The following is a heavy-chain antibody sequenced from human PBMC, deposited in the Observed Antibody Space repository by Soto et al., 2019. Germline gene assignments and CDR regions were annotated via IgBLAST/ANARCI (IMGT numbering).Heavy chain of an antibody. D-gene: IGHD5-18*01. CDR1: GFSLGTSGLS. V-gene: IGHV2-5*02. Sequence: SVPTLVNPTQTLTLTCTFSGFSLGTSGLSVGWIRQPPGKALEWLALIYGDDDKRYSPSLKSRLTITKDTSKNHVVLTMTNMDPVDTATYYCAHRKLVAGYSYGTPFDYWGQGTLVTVSS. J-gene: IGHJ4*02. CDR3: AHRKLVAGYSYGTPFDY. CDR2: IYGDDDK.